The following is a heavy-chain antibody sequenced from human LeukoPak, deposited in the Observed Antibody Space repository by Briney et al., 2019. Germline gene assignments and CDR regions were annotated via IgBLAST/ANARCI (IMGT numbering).Heavy chain of an antibody. J-gene: IGHJ3*02. CDR1: GFTFSSYG. V-gene: IGHV3-30*02. D-gene: IGHD2-15*01. CDR3: ARNRGSCSGGICTLAAFDI. Sequence: GGSLRLSCGASGFTFSSYGMHWVRQAPGKVLEWVAFIRYDGGNKNYADSVKGRFTISRDNSKNTLYLQMNTLRAEDTAVYYCARNRGSCSGGICTLAAFDIWGQGTMVTVSS. CDR2: IRYDGGNK.